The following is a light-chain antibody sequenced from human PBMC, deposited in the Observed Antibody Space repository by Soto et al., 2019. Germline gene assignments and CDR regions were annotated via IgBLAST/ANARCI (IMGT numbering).Light chain of an antibody. CDR3: LLSHGRARV. V-gene: IGLV7-46*01. CDR1: TGAVTGGHY. Sequence: QAVVTQEPSPTVSPGGTVTLTCGSNTGAVTGGHYPYWFQRKPGQAPRTLIYDTSNKHSWTPARFSGSLLGGKAALTLSGAQPEDEAEYYCLLSHGRARVFGGGTKLTVL. J-gene: IGLJ3*02. CDR2: DTS.